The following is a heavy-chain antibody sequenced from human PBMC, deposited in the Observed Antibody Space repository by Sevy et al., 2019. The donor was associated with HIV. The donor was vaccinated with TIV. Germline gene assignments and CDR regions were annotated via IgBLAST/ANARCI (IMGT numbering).Heavy chain of an antibody. CDR1: GFTFGNFW. V-gene: IGHV3-7*01. CDR3: GRGGIAARHSYYIEH. Sequence: GGSLRLSCAASGFTFGNFWMTWVRQAPGKGLEWVANINLDGSQIHYVDSVKGRFTVSRDNAKNSLFLQMDSLRREDTAVYYCGRGGIAARHSYYIEHWGQGTLVTVSS. J-gene: IGHJ4*02. CDR2: INLDGSQI. D-gene: IGHD6-13*01.